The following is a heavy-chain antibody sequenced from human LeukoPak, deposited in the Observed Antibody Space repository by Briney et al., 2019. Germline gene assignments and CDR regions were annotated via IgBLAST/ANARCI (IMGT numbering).Heavy chain of an antibody. CDR1: DGSINSYY. CDR2: IYYNGNT. J-gene: IGHJ6*02. D-gene: IGHD1-26*01. Sequence: SETLSLTCSVSDGSINSYYWNWRRRPPGKGLEWIGYIYYNGNTNYSPSLKSRVTMSVDTSKNLFSLKVSSVTAADTAVYYCARGRSNYYGMDVWGQGTTVTVSS. CDR3: ARGRSNYYGMDV. V-gene: IGHV4-59*01.